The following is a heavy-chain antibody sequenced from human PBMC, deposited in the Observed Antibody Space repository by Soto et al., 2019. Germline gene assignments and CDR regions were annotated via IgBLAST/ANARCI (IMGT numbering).Heavy chain of an antibody. CDR2: LSGSGGTT. J-gene: IGHJ3*02. V-gene: IGHV3-23*01. D-gene: IGHD6-19*01. CDR3: AKRFAYSSGLDGFDI. Sequence: LRLSCAASGFIFSSYAMTWVRQAPGKGLEWVSGLSGSGGTTYYADSVKGRFTISRDNSKNILYLQMNSLGAEDSAVYYCAKRFAYSSGLDGFDIWGQGTMVTVSS. CDR1: GFIFSSYA.